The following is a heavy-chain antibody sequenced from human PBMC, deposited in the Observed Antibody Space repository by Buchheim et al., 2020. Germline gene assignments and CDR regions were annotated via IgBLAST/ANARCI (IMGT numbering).Heavy chain of an antibody. J-gene: IGHJ5*02. CDR3: VLSLRGLNLLDH. V-gene: IGHV3-74*03. Sequence: EVQLVESGGGLVQPGGSLRLSCAASGFTFSNYWIYWVRQAPGKRLVWVSRISGDGSSTTYADSVKGRFTISRDNAKNTLYLQMNSLRAEDTAVYYCVLSLRGLNLLDHWGQGTL. CDR2: ISGDGSST. CDR1: GFTFSNYW. D-gene: IGHD3/OR15-3a*01.